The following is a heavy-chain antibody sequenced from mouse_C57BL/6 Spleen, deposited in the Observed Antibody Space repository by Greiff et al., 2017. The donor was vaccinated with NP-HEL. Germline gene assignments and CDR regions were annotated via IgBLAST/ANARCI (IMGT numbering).Heavy chain of an antibody. J-gene: IGHJ3*01. CDR2: INPNNGGT. Sequence: EVQLQQSGPELVKPGASVKMSCKASGYTFTDYNMHWVKQSHGKSLEWIGYINPNNGGTSYNQKFKGKATLTVNKSSSTAYMELRSLTSEDSAVYYCAREDYGSSYEGFAYWGQGTLVTVSA. V-gene: IGHV1-22*01. D-gene: IGHD1-1*01. CDR1: GYTFTDYN. CDR3: AREDYGSSYEGFAY.